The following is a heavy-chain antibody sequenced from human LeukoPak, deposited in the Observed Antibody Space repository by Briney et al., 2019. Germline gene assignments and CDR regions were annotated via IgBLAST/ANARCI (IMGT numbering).Heavy chain of an antibody. V-gene: IGHV4-39*07. J-gene: IGHJ1*01. CDR3: ARGEVPAAYQLAEYFQH. CDR2: IYYSGST. Sequence: PSETLSLTCTVSGGSISSSSYYWGWIRQPPGKGLEWIGSIYYSGSTYYNPSLKSRVTMSVDTSKNQFSLKLSSVTAADTAVYYCARGEVPAAYQLAEYFQHWGQGTLVTVSS. D-gene: IGHD2-2*01. CDR1: GGSISSSSYY.